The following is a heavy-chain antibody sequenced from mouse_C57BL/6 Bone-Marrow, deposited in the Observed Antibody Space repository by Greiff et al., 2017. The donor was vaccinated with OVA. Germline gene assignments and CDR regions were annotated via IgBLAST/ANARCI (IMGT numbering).Heavy chain of an antibody. CDR3: ARDGDYVPFAY. J-gene: IGHJ3*01. CDR1: GFTFSDFY. V-gene: IGHV7-1*01. CDR2: SRNKANDYTT. D-gene: IGHD2-4*01. Sequence: EVNLVESGGGLVQSGRSLRLSCATSGFTFSDFYMEWVRQAPGKGLEWIAASRNKANDYTTEYSASVKGRFIVSRDTSQSILYLQMNALRAEDTAIYYCARDGDYVPFAYWGQGTLVTVSA.